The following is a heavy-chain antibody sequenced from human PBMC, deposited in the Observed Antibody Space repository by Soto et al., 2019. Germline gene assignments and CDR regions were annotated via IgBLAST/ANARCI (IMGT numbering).Heavy chain of an antibody. CDR3: TRGPSGDKVDF. D-gene: IGHD7-27*01. CDR2: IYEGGRT. Sequence: SETLSLTCAVSGGSISSADWNWSWIRQTPGKGLEWIGHIYEGGRTYSNPSLMSRATISLDTSKNLFSLNLKSVTAADTAVYYCTRGPSGDKVDFWGQGLLVNVSS. J-gene: IGHJ4*02. CDR1: GGSISSADWN. V-gene: IGHV4-30-4*08.